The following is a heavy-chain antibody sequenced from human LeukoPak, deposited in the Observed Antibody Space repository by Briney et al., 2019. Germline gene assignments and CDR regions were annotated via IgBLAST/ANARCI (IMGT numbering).Heavy chain of an antibody. CDR3: AKVYYDSVLINRVFDY. CDR2: ISGSGGST. CDR1: GFTFSSYA. V-gene: IGHV3-23*01. Sequence: GGSLRLSCAASGFTFSSYAMSWVRQAPGKGLEWVSAISGSGGSTYFADSVKGGFTISSGNSKNTLYLQMNSLISAETAVYYCAKVYYDSVLINRVFDYWGQGTLVTVSS. D-gene: IGHD3-16*01. J-gene: IGHJ4*02.